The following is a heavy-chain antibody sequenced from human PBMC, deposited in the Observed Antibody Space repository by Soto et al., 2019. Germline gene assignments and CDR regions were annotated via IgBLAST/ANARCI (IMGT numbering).Heavy chain of an antibody. D-gene: IGHD4-17*01. Sequence: GGSLRLSCAASGFTFSNYAMSWVRQAPGKGLEWVSGISDSGGSAYNADSVKGRFTISRDNAKSTLYLQMNSLRAEDTAVYYCAKDVSYGGKRPYYFDYWGQGTLVTVSS. CDR2: ISDSGGSA. J-gene: IGHJ4*02. V-gene: IGHV3-23*01. CDR1: GFTFSNYA. CDR3: AKDVSYGGKRPYYFDY.